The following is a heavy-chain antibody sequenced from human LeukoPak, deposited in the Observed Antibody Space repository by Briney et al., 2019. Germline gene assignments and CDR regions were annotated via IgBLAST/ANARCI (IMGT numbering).Heavy chain of an antibody. CDR3: ARDGPAQMVDFDY. Sequence: GDSVKVSCKASGYTFTGSGWYLYWLRQAPGQGLECVGWIHPNKGATIYAQKFQGRVAMTTDTSISTAYMELSRLRPDDTAMYYCARDGPAQMVDFDYWGQGTLVTVSS. CDR1: GYTFTGSGWY. V-gene: IGHV1-2*02. CDR2: IHPNKGAT. J-gene: IGHJ4*02. D-gene: IGHD3-10*01.